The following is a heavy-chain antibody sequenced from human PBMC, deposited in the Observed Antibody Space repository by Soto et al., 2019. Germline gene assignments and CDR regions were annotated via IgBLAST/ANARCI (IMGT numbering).Heavy chain of an antibody. CDR2: IYPGDSDT. V-gene: IGHV5-51*01. CDR1: GYTFTNYW. CDR3: AASIFYNCMDV. Sequence: GESRKISCKGSGYTFTNYWIGWVRQMHGKGPEWMGIIYPGDSDTKYNPSFQGQVTISADKSITTTYLQWSSLKAQDTAIYYCAASIFYNCMDVCGKGTTIPVST. J-gene: IGHJ6*04.